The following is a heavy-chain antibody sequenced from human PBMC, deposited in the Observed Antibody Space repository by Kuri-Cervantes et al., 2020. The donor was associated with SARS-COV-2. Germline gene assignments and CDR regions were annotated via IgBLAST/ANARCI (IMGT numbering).Heavy chain of an antibody. CDR3: TKGRGYSAYDGAAFDI. D-gene: IGHD5-12*01. CDR1: GFTFSSYA. V-gene: IGHV3-23*01. J-gene: IGHJ3*02. CDR2: ISGSGGST. Sequence: GGSLRLSCAASGFTFSSYAMSWVRQAPGKGLEWVSAISGSGGSTYYADSVKGRFTISRDNSKNTLYLQMNSLRAEDTAVYYCTKGRGYSAYDGAAFDIWGQGTKVTVSS.